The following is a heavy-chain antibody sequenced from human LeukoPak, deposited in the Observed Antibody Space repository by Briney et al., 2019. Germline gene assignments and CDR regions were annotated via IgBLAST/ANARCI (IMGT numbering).Heavy chain of an antibody. CDR3: TSRKSDYYDGWRAFDI. Sequence: SETLSLTCTVSGGSISSYYWSWIRQPPGKGLEWIGYIYYSGSTNYNPSLKSRVTVSVDTSKNQFSLKLSSVTAADTAVYYCTSRKSDYYDGWRAFDIWGQGTMVTVSS. D-gene: IGHD3-22*01. J-gene: IGHJ3*02. CDR2: IYYSGST. V-gene: IGHV4-59*01. CDR1: GGSISSYY.